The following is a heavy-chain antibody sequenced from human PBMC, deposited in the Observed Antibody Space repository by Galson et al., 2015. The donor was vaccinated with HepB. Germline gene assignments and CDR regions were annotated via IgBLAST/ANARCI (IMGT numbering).Heavy chain of an antibody. V-gene: IGHV5-51*03. Sequence: QSGAEVKKPGESLKISCKGSGYSFTSYWIGWVRQMPGKGLEWMGIIYPGDSDTRYSPSFQGQVTISADKSISTAYLQWSGLKASDTTMYYCARRLKVLRFLSRSSPAGAFDIWGQGTMVTVSS. CDR2: IYPGDSDT. CDR3: ARRLKVLRFLSRSSPAGAFDI. CDR1: GYSFTSYW. J-gene: IGHJ3*02. D-gene: IGHD3-3*01.